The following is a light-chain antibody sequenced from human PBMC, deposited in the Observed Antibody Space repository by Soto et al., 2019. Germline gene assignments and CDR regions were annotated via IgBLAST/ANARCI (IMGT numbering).Light chain of an antibody. CDR3: QQYDNLPKT. Sequence: DIQMTQSPSSLSASVGDRVTITCQASQDISDYLNWFQQKPGKAPKLLIYDASNLETGVPSRFSGSGSGTDFTLIISSLQAEDIATYYCQQYDNLPKTFGHGTKVEIK. J-gene: IGKJ1*01. CDR1: QDISDY. CDR2: DAS. V-gene: IGKV1-33*01.